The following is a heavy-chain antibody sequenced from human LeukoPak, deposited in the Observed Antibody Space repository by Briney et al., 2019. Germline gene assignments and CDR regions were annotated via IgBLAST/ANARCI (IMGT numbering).Heavy chain of an antibody. Sequence: PGGSLRLSCAASRFTFSSYWMCWVRQAPGKGLEWVAIIKQDGSDKYYVDSVEGRFIISRDNAKNSLYLQMNSLRAEDTAVYYCLTSTRSHRFDYWGQGTLVTVSS. V-gene: IGHV3-7*01. D-gene: IGHD2-15*01. J-gene: IGHJ4*02. CDR2: IKQDGSDK. CDR3: LTSTRSHRFDY. CDR1: RFTFSSYW.